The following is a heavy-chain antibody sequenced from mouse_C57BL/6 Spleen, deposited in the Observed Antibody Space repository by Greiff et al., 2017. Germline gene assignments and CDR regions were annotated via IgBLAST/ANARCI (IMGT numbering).Heavy chain of an antibody. CDR2: ISSGGSYT. D-gene: IGHD2-4*01. CDR1: GFTFSSYG. J-gene: IGHJ4*01. CDR3: ARQGYDYDSYYAMDY. V-gene: IGHV5-6*02. Sequence: DVKLVESGGDLVKPGGSLKLSCAASGFTFSSYGMSWVRQTPDKRLEWVATISSGGSYTYYPDSVKGRFTISRDNAKNTLYLQMSSLKSEDTAMYYCARQGYDYDSYYAMDYWGQGTSVTVSS.